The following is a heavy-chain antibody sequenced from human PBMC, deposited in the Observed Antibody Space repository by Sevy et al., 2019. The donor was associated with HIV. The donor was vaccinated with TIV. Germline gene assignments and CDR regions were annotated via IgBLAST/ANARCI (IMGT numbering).Heavy chain of an antibody. Sequence: GGSLRLSCAASGFTFFSHVMSWVRQAPGKGLEWVSGLSGSGGTTYYADSVKGRFSISRDNSKNKRYLQMSSLRIEDTAVYYCATGTTDSSISWVFDVWCQGTMVTVSS. D-gene: IGHD6-13*01. CDR2: LSGSGGTT. CDR1: GFTFFSHV. V-gene: IGHV3-23*01. CDR3: ATGTTDSSISWVFDV. J-gene: IGHJ3*01.